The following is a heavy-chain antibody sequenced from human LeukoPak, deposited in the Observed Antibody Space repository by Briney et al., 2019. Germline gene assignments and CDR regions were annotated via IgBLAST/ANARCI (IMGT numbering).Heavy chain of an antibody. CDR1: GGSISSSSYY. V-gene: IGHV4-39*07. D-gene: IGHD1-26*01. CDR3: AREGLVGATTWFDP. CDR2: IYYSGST. Sequence: PSETLSLTFTVSGGSISSSSYYWGWIRQPPGKGLEWIGSIYYSGSTYYNPSLKSRVTISVDTSKNQFSLKLSSVTAADTAVYYCAREGLVGATTWFDPWGQGTLVTVSS. J-gene: IGHJ5*02.